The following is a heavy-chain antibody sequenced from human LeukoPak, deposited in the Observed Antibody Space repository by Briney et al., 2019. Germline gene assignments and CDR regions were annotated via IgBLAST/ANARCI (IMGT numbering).Heavy chain of an antibody. D-gene: IGHD2-8*02. Sequence: PGGSLRLSCAASGFTFSSYSMNWVRQAPGKGLEWVSSNSSSSSYIYYADSVKGRFTISRDNAKNSLYLQMNSLRAEDTAVYYCARDAGIYKTYWWPTRGHWFDPWGQGTLVTVSS. J-gene: IGHJ5*02. V-gene: IGHV3-21*01. CDR2: NSSSSSYI. CDR1: GFTFSSYS. CDR3: ARDAGIYKTYWWPTRGHWFDP.